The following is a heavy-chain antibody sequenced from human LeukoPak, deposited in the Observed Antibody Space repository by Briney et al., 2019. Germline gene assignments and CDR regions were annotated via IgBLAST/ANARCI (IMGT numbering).Heavy chain of an antibody. CDR2: IYYSGST. Sequence: PSETLSLTCTVSGGSISSYYWSWIRQPPGKGLEWIGYIYYSGSTNYNPSLKSRVTISVDTSKNQFSLKLSSVTAADTAVYYCAARRYCSGGSCWNRPGYNWFDPWGQGTLVTVSS. CDR1: GGSISSYY. J-gene: IGHJ5*02. CDR3: AARRYCSGGSCWNRPGYNWFDP. V-gene: IGHV4-59*08. D-gene: IGHD2-15*01.